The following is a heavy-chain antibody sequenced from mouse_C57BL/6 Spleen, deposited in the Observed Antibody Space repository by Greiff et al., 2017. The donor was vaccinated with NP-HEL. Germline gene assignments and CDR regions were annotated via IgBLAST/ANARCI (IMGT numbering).Heavy chain of an antibody. Sequence: EVKLMESGGGLVKPGGSLKLSCAASGFTFSSYAMSWVRQTPEKRLEWVATISDGGSYTYYPDNVKGRFTISRDNAKNNLYLQMSHLKSEDTAMYYCARGVDSSPYYFDYWGQGTTLTVSS. J-gene: IGHJ2*01. V-gene: IGHV5-4*03. CDR3: ARGVDSSPYYFDY. D-gene: IGHD1-1*01. CDR1: GFTFSSYA. CDR2: ISDGGSYT.